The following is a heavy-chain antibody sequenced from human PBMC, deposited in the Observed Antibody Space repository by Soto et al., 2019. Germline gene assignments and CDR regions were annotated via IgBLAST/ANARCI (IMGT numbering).Heavy chain of an antibody. V-gene: IGHV1-69*01. CDR3: ARGGSNYLRCDY. CDR1: GGTFSSYA. Sequence: QVQLVQSGAEVKTTGSSVKGSCKASGGTFSSYAISWVRQAPGQGLEWMGGIIPIFGTANYAQKFQGRVTIPADESTSTVYMELSSLRSEDTAVYYCARGGSNYLRCDYWGQGTLVTVSS. D-gene: IGHD4-4*01. J-gene: IGHJ4*02. CDR2: IIPIFGTA.